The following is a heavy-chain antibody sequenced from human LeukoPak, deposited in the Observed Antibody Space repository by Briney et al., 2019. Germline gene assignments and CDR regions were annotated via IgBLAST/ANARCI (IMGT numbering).Heavy chain of an antibody. CDR2: INHSGST. CDR3: RMITFGGVIVYDAFDI. J-gene: IGHJ3*02. D-gene: IGHD3-16*02. CDR1: GGSFSGYY. V-gene: IGHV4-34*01. Sequence: PSETLSLTCAVYGGSFSGYYWSWIRQPPGKGLEWIGEINHSGSTNYNPSLKSRVTISVDTSKNQFSLKLSSVTAADTAVYYCRMITFGGVIVYDAFDIWGQGTMVTVSS.